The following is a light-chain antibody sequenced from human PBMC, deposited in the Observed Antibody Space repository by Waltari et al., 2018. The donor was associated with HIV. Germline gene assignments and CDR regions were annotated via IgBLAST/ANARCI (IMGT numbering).Light chain of an antibody. J-gene: IGKJ3*01. V-gene: IGKV3-20*01. CDR1: QSVSNTY. CDR2: GAS. CDR3: QQYGSSLFT. Sequence: EIVLTQSPGTLSLSPGERATLSCRASQSVSNTYLAWYQQKPGQAPRLLIYGASSRATGIPDRFTGSGSRTDFTLTISRLEPEDFAVYYCQQYGSSLFTFGPGTKVDIK.